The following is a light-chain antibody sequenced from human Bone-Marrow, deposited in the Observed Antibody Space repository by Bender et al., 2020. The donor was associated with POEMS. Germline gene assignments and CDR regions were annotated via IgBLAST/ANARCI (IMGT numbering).Light chain of an antibody. CDR2: DVT. V-gene: IGLV2-14*02. CDR3: TSYSSSPTYVI. Sequence: QSALTQPASVSGSPGQSITISCTGTSSDVGSYNLVSWYQQHPGNAPQLMIYDVTNRPSGVSDRFSGSKSGNTASLTISGLQAEDEADYYCTSYSSSPTYVIFGGGTKVTVL. CDR1: SSDVGSYNL. J-gene: IGLJ2*01.